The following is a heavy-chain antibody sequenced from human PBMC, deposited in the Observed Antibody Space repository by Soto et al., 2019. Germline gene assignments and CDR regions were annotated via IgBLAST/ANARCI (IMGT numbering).Heavy chain of an antibody. D-gene: IGHD3-10*01. Sequence: SLRLSCAASGFTFSSYAMHWVRQAPGKGLEWVAVISYDGSNKYYADSVKGRFTISRDNSKNTLYLQMNSLRAEDTAVYYCARVGGSGSYYGEDYYYGMDVWGQGTTVTVSS. CDR2: ISYDGSNK. V-gene: IGHV3-30-3*01. CDR3: ARVGGSGSYYGEDYYYGMDV. J-gene: IGHJ6*02. CDR1: GFTFSSYA.